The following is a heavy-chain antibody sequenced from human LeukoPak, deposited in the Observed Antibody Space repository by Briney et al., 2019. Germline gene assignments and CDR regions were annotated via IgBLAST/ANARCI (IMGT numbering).Heavy chain of an antibody. V-gene: IGHV3-7*03. Sequence: GGSLRLSCAASGFTFSNSWMTWVRQAPGKGLEWVATIRDDGSVDYYVDSVKGRLTISKDDAKNSLCLQLNSLRAEDTALCYCTKNTSLVVVVPASIWGQGTPWSPSPQ. CDR2: IRDDGSVD. D-gene: IGHD2-2*01. J-gene: IGHJ4*02. CDR1: GFTFSNSW. CDR3: TKNTSLVVVVPASI.